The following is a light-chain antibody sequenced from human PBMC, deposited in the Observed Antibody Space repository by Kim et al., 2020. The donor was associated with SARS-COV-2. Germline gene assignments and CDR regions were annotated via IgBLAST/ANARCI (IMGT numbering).Light chain of an antibody. J-gene: IGKJ5*01. CDR3: QQHKSYSIT. CDR1: QSISSW. V-gene: IGKV1-5*01. Sequence: ASVGDIVTITCRASQSISSWLAWYQQKPGKAPNLLIYDASSLESGVPSRFSGSGSGTEFTLTISSLQPDDFATYYCQQHKSYSITFGQGTRLEIK. CDR2: DAS.